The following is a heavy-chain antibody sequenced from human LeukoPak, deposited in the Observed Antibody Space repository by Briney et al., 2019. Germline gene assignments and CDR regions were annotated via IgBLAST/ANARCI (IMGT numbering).Heavy chain of an antibody. CDR2: ISSSGNSM. CDR3: ARDRGSTMVRSFDI. Sequence: GGSLRLSCAASGFTFSSDEMNSVRQGPGKGLEWVSYISSSGNSMYYADSVKGRFTISRDNAKNSLYLQMNSLRAEDTALYYCARDRGSTMVRSFDIWGQGTMVTASS. D-gene: IGHD4/OR15-4a*01. J-gene: IGHJ3*02. V-gene: IGHV3-48*03. CDR1: GFTFSSDE.